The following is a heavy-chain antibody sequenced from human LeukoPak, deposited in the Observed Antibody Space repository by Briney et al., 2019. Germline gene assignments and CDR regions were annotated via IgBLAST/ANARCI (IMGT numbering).Heavy chain of an antibody. J-gene: IGHJ3*02. CDR1: GLSLSTSGVG. D-gene: IGHD4-23*01. CDR2: IYWDDDK. CDR3: AHTEVVTRLDAFDI. Sequence: ESGPTLVNPTQTLTLTCTFSGLSLSTSGVGVGWIRQPPGKALEWLALIYWDDDKRYSPSLKSRLTITKDTSKNQVVLTMTNMDPVDTATYYCAHTEVVTRLDAFDIWGQRTMVTVSS. V-gene: IGHV2-5*02.